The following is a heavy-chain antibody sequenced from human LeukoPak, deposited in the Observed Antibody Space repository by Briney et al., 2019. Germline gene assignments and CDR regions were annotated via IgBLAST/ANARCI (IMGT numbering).Heavy chain of an antibody. CDR2: INPNSGGT. V-gene: IGHV1-2*02. Sequence: ASVKVSCKASGYTFSDNDMHWVRQAPGQGLEWMGWINPNSGGTNYAQKLQGRVTMTTDTSTSTAYMELRSLRSDDTAVYYCARAPGYCSGGSCYSSWFDPWGQGTLVTVSS. CDR3: ARAPGYCSGGSCYSSWFDP. D-gene: IGHD2-15*01. CDR1: GYTFSDND. J-gene: IGHJ5*02.